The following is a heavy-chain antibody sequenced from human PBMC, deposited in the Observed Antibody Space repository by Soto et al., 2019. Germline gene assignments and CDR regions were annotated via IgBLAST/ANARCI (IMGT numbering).Heavy chain of an antibody. CDR2: INPSGGST. J-gene: IGHJ4*02. CDR3: ARGRSNYDFWSSYFDY. Sequence: GASVKVSCKASGYTFTSYYMHWVRQAPGQGLEWMGIINPSGGSTSYAQKFQGRVTMTRDTSTSTVYMELSSLRSEDTAVYYCARGRSNYDFWSSYFDYWGQGTLVTVSS. D-gene: IGHD3-3*01. CDR1: GYTFTSYY. V-gene: IGHV1-46*03.